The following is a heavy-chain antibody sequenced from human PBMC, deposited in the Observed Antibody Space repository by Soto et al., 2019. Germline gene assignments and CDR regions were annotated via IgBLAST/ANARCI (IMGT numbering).Heavy chain of an antibody. V-gene: IGHV1-69*06. J-gene: IGHJ5*02. CDR3: ARGFYYDSSGQNWFDP. CDR2: IIPIFGTA. Sequence: ASVKVSCKVSGGTFSSYAISWVRQAPGQGLEWMGGIIPIFGTANYAQKFQDRVTITADKSTSTAYMELSSLRSEDTAVYYCARGFYYDSSGQNWFDPWGQGTLVTVSS. CDR1: GGTFSSYA. D-gene: IGHD3-22*01.